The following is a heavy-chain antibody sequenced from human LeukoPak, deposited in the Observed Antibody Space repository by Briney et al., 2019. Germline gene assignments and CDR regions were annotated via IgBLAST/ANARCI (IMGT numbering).Heavy chain of an antibody. J-gene: IGHJ4*02. CDR3: ARGGWAARFLDY. CDR2: INPNSRGT. D-gene: IGHD6-6*01. CDR1: GYTFTGYY. V-gene: IGHV1-2*02. Sequence: GASVKVSCKASGYTFTGYYMHWVRQAPGHGLEWMGWINPNSRGTNHAQKFQGRVTMTRDTSISTVYMELSSLRSEDTAVYYCARGGWAARFLDYWGQGTLVTVSS.